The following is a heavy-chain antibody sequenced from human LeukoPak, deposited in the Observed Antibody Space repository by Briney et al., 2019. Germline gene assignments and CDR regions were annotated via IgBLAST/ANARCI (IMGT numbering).Heavy chain of an antibody. CDR2: IYYSGST. V-gene: IGHV4-59*01. Sequence: SETLSLTCAVYGGSISSYYWSWIRQPPGKGLEWIGYIYYSGSTNYNPSLKSRVTISVDTSKNQFSLKLSSVTAADTAVYYCARGYYYDSPGPSGFDPWGQGTLVTVSS. CDR1: GGSISSYY. D-gene: IGHD3-22*01. J-gene: IGHJ5*02. CDR3: ARGYYYDSPGPSGFDP.